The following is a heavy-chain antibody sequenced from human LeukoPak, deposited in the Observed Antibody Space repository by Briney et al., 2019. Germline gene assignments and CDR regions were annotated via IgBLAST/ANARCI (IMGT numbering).Heavy chain of an antibody. CDR1: GGSFSGYY. CDR2: INHSGST. V-gene: IGHV4-34*01. CDR3: ARRRYQLLTTRGYYYYYYMGV. Sequence: SETLSLTCAVYGGSFSGYYWSWIRQPPGKGLEWIGEINHSGSTNYNPSLKSRVTISVDTSKNQFSLKLSSVTAADTAVYYCARRRYQLLTTRGYYYYYYMGVWGKGTTVTVSS. J-gene: IGHJ6*03. D-gene: IGHD2-2*01.